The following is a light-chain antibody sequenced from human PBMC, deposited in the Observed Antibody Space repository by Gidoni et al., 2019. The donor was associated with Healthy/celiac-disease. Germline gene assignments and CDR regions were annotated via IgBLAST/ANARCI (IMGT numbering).Light chain of an antibody. CDR1: QSVSSA. Sequence: EIVLTQSPATLSLSPGERATLSCRASQSVSSALACYQQKPGQSPRLLIYDASTRAAGIPARFSGSGSGTDFTLTISSLEPEDFAVYYCQQRYNWPLTFXGXTKVEIK. CDR2: DAS. J-gene: IGKJ4*01. CDR3: QQRYNWPLT. V-gene: IGKV3-11*01.